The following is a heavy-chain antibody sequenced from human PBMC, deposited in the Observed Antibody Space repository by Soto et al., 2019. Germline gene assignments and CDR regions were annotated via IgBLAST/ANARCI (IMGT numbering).Heavy chain of an antibody. CDR2: INPNSGGT. CDR1: GYTFTGYY. D-gene: IGHD3-3*01. J-gene: IGHJ5*02. CDR3: ARVAGDFWSVPGPDP. Sequence: AASVKVSCKASGYTFTGYYMHWVRQAPGQGLEWMGWINPNSGGTNYAQKFQGWVTMTRDTSISTAYMELSRLRSDDTAVYYCARVAGDFWSVPGPDPWGQGTLVTVYS. V-gene: IGHV1-2*04.